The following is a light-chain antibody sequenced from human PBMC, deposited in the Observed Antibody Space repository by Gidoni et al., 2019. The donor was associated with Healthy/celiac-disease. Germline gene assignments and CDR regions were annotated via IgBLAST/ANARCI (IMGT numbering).Light chain of an antibody. CDR2: GAS. V-gene: IGKV3-20*01. CDR3: QQYGSSPRT. Sequence: EIVLPQSPGPLSLSPGERATLSCRASQSVSSSYLAWYQQKPGQAPRLLIYGASSRATGIPDRCSGSGSGTDFTLTISRLEPEDFAVYYCQQYGSSPRTFGQGTKVEIK. J-gene: IGKJ1*01. CDR1: QSVSSSY.